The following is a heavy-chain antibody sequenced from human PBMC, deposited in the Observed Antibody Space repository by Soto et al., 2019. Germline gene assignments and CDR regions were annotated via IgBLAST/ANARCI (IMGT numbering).Heavy chain of an antibody. D-gene: IGHD3-10*01. J-gene: IGHJ6*02. Sequence: GESLKISCKGSGYSFTSYWISWVRQMPGKGLEWMGRIDPSDSYTNYSPSFQGHVTISADKSISTAYLQWSSLKASDTAMYYCARSYGSGSPGYYYYGMDVWGQGTTVTVSS. V-gene: IGHV5-10-1*01. CDR2: IDPSDSYT. CDR1: GYSFTSYW. CDR3: ARSYGSGSPGYYYYGMDV.